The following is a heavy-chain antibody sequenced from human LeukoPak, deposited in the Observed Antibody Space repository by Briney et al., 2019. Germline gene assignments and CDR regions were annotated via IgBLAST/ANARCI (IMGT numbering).Heavy chain of an antibody. J-gene: IGHJ5*02. V-gene: IGHV4-59*10. CDR3: ARGHSSSSFDP. CDR1: GGSFSGYY. Sequence: SETLSLTCAVYGGSFSGYYWSWIRQPAGKGLEWIGRIYTSGSTNYNPSLKSRVTMSVDTSKNQFSLKLSSVTAADTAVYYCARGHSSSSFDPWGQGTLVTVSS. CDR2: IYTSGST. D-gene: IGHD6-13*01.